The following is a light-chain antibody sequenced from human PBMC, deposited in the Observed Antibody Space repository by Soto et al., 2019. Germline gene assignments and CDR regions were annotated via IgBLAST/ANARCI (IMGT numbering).Light chain of an antibody. CDR3: QQSYSTPPIT. J-gene: IGKJ5*01. CDR2: AAS. CDR1: QSISSY. Sequence: DIQMTQSPSSLSASVGDRVTITCRASQSISSYLNWYQQNPGKAPKLLIYAASSLQSGVPSRFSVSGSGTDFTLTISSLQPEDFETYYCQQSYSTPPITFGQGTRLEIK. V-gene: IGKV1-39*01.